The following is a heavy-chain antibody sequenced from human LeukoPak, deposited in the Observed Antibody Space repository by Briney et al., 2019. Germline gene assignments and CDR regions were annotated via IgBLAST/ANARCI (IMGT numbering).Heavy chain of an antibody. V-gene: IGHV4-59*01. CDR3: ARGDYGGNYNTYYFDY. Sequence: SETLSLTCTVSGGSISSYYWSWIRQPPGEGLEWIGYIYYSGSTNYNPSLKSRVTISVDTSKNQFSLKLSSVTAADTAVYYCARGDYGGNYNTYYFDYWGQGTLVTVSS. CDR2: IYYSGST. D-gene: IGHD4-23*01. CDR1: GGSISSYY. J-gene: IGHJ4*02.